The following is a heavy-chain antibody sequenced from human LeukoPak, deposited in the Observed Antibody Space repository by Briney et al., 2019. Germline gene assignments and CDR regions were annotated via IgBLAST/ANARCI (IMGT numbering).Heavy chain of an antibody. V-gene: IGHV1-69*04. J-gene: IGHJ4*02. D-gene: IGHD5-18*01. CDR2: IIPILGIA. CDR3: AREGGYSYGLDY. Sequence: GASVKVSCKASGGTFSSYAISWVRQAPGQGLEWMGRIIPILGIANYAQKFQGRVTITADKSTSTAYMELSSLRSEDTAVYYCAREGGYSYGLDYWGQGTLVTVSS. CDR1: GGTFSSYA.